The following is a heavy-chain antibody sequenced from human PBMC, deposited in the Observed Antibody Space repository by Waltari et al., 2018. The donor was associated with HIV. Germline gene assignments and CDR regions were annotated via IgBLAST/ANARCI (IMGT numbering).Heavy chain of an antibody. Sequence: VSCKASGYNFTDSYIHWVRQAPGQGLEWMGWIDPDRGDTNFAQKFQGRVTMARDTSISTAYMELSSLKSDDTAVYYCAKTPGWISKWYLNHWGQGTLVTVSS. V-gene: IGHV1-2*02. CDR1: GYNFTDSY. CDR3: AKTPGWISKWYLNH. CDR2: IDPDRGDT. D-gene: IGHD4-4*01. J-gene: IGHJ4*02.